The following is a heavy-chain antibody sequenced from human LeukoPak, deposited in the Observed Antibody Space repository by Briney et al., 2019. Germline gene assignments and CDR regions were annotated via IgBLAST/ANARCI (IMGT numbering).Heavy chain of an antibody. Sequence: SETLSLTCAVYGGSFSGYYWSWIRQPPGKGLKWIGEINHSGSTNYNPSLKSRVTISVDTSKNQFSLKLSSVTAADTAVYYCARNPYDILTGFYKNPGGFDFWGQGTLVTVSS. CDR1: GGSFSGYY. D-gene: IGHD3-9*01. V-gene: IGHV4-34*01. CDR2: INHSGST. J-gene: IGHJ4*02. CDR3: ARNPYDILTGFYKNPGGFDF.